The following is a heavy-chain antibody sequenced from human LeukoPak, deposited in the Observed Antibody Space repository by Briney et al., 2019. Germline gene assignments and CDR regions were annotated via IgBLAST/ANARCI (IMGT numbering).Heavy chain of an antibody. CDR2: ISSSSSYT. D-gene: IGHD2-21*02. CDR3: ARDPAYSGGDCYSDY. CDR1: GFSFRSYA. J-gene: IGHJ4*02. Sequence: KPGGSLRLSCAASGFSFRSYAMSWIRQAPGKGLEWVSYISSSSSYTNYADSVKGRFTISRDNAKNSLYLQMNSLRAEDTAVYYCARDPAYSGGDCYSDYWGQGTLVTVSS. V-gene: IGHV3-11*05.